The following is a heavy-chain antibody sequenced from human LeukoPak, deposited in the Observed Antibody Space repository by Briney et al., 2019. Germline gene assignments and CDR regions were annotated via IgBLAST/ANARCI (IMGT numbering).Heavy chain of an antibody. CDR2: IYPGDSDT. CDR3: ARPDSSTSYFDY. V-gene: IGHV5-51*01. CDR1: GYSFTSYW. Sequence: GESLKISCRGSGYSFTSYWIGWVRQMPGKGLEWMGIIYPGDSDTRYSPSFQGQVTISADKSITTAYLQWSSLEAPDTAMYYCARPDSSTSYFDYWGQGTLVTVSS. J-gene: IGHJ4*02. D-gene: IGHD6-6*01.